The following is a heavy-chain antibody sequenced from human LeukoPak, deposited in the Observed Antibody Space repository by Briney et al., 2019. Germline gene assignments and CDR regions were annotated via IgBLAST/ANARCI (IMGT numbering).Heavy chain of an antibody. J-gene: IGHJ4*02. CDR3: ARDHEETIFGVAKGPTSDY. CDR2: IIPILGIA. Sequence: SVKVSCKASGGTFSSYAISWVRQAPGQGLEWMGRIIPILGIANYAQKFQGRVTITADQSTSTAYMELSSLRSEDTAVYYCARDHEETIFGVAKGPTSDYWGQGTLVTVSS. V-gene: IGHV1-69*04. CDR1: GGTFSSYA. D-gene: IGHD3-3*01.